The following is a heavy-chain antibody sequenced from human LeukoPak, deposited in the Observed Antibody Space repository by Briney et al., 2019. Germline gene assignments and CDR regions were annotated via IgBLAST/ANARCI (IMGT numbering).Heavy chain of an antibody. J-gene: IGHJ1*01. D-gene: IGHD3-22*01. CDR2: IYYSGST. Sequence: SETLSLTCTVSGGSISSYYWSWIRQPPGKELEWIGYIYYSGSTNYNPSLKSRVTISVDTSKNQFSLKLSSVTAADTAVYYCARGAVITMMEHWGQGTLVTVSS. CDR3: ARGAVITMMEH. V-gene: IGHV4-59*08. CDR1: GGSISSYY.